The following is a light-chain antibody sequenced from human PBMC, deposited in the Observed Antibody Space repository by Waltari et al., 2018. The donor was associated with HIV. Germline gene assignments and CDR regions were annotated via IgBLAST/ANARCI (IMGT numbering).Light chain of an antibody. J-gene: IGLJ3*02. V-gene: IGLV1-47*01. CDR1: SSHIGRND. Sequence: QSVLTQPPSTSGTPGQRVTTSRSGSSSHIGRNDVYRYQNLPATAPKLLIYRNNQRPSGIPDRFSGSKSGTSASLAISGLRSEDEADYYCAAWDDSLSGWVFGGGTKLTVL. CDR3: AAWDDSLSGWV. CDR2: RNN.